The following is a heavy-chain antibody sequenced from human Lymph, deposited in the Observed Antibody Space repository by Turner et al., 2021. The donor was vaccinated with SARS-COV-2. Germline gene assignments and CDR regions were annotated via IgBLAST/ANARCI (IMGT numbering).Heavy chain of an antibody. J-gene: IGHJ6*02. CDR3: ARIVAPGMGGGVYYYYYGMDV. CDR2: IYPMLGKA. V-gene: IGHV1-69*10. Sequence: QVQLVQSGAEVKKPGSSVKVSCKASGGTFSSSAISWVRQAPGQGLEWRGVIYPMLGKANYAKKFQGRVPITAEKATRKGYMELRSLGSKDTAVYYCARIVAPGMGGGVYYYYYGMDVWGQGTTVTVSS. D-gene: IGHD2-2*01. CDR1: GGTFSSSA.